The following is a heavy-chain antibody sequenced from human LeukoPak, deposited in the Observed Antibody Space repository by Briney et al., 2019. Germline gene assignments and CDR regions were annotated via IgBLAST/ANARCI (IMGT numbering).Heavy chain of an antibody. D-gene: IGHD3-10*01. Sequence: GGSLRLSCAASGFTFSDYYMSWVRQAPGKGLEWVSYISSSGSTIYYADSVKGRFTISRDNAKNSLYLQMNSLRAEDTAVYYCARASGFGDFYPYFDYWGQGTLVTVSS. J-gene: IGHJ4*02. V-gene: IGHV3-11*04. CDR3: ARASGFGDFYPYFDY. CDR2: ISSSGSTI. CDR1: GFTFSDYY.